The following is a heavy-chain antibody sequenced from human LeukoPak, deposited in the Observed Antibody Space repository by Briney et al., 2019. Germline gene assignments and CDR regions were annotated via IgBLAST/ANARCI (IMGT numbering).Heavy chain of an antibody. J-gene: IGHJ3*02. CDR1: GFTFRSYE. CDR2: ISSSGSTI. Sequence: GGSLRLSCAVSGFTFRSYEMNCVRQAPGKGLEWVSYISSSGSTIYYADSVKGRFTISRADAKNSLYLQMNSLRAEDTAVYYCARRGDGGAFDIWGQGTMVTVSS. D-gene: IGHD2-21*02. V-gene: IGHV3-48*03. CDR3: ARRGDGGAFDI.